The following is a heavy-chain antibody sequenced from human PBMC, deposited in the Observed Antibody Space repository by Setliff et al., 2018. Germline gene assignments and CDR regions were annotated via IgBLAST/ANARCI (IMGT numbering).Heavy chain of an antibody. CDR3: ARTGTYRYFDY. CDR1: GASLNSGTYY. V-gene: IGHV4-39*01. Sequence: SETLSLTCTVSGASLNSGTYYWGWIRQPPGKGLEWIGRIYYRGDTYNPSLKGRLTISVDTAQNQFSLMLTSVTAADTAVYYCARTGTYRYFDYWGQGALVTVSS. D-gene: IGHD1-1*01. CDR2: IYYRGDT. J-gene: IGHJ4*02.